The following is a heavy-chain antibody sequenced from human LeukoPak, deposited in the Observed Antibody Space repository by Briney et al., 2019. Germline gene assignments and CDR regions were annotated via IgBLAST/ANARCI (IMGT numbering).Heavy chain of an antibody. CDR1: GFTFSSYG. J-gene: IGHJ4*02. V-gene: IGHV3-33*01. CDR2: IWYDGSSK. Sequence: PGRSLRLSCAASGFTFSSYGMHWVRQAPGKGLEWVAVIWYDGSSKYYADSVKGRFTISRDNSKNTLYLQMNSLRAEDTAVYYCARGNEGLDYWGQGTLVTVSS. CDR3: ARGNEGLDY.